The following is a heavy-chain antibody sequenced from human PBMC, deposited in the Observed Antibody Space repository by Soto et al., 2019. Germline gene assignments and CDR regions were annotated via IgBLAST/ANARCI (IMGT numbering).Heavy chain of an antibody. CDR3: ASSYYYCSGCGY. J-gene: IGHJ4*02. CDR1: GGTFSSYA. V-gene: IGHV1-69*01. CDR2: IIPIFGTA. D-gene: IGHD3-10*01. Sequence: QVQLVQSGAEVKKPGSSVKVSCKASGGTFSSYAISWVRQAPGQGLEWMGGIIPIFGTANYAQKFQGRVPITADESTSTAYMELRSLRSEDTAVYYCASSYYYCSGCGYWGQGTLVTVSS.